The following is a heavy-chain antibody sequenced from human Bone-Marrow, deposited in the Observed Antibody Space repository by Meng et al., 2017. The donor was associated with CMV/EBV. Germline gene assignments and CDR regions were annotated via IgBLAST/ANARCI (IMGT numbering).Heavy chain of an antibody. V-gene: IGHV4-39*07. CDR3: ARGCSSTSCYTAFDY. D-gene: IGHD2-2*02. CDR1: GGSISSSSYY. CDR2: IYYSGST. Sequence: SEPLSLTCTVSGGSISSSSYYWGWIRQPPGKGLEWIGSIYYSGSTYYNPSLKSRVTISVDTSKNQCSLKLNSVTAADTAVYYCARGCSSTSCYTAFDYWGQGTLVTVSS. J-gene: IGHJ4*02.